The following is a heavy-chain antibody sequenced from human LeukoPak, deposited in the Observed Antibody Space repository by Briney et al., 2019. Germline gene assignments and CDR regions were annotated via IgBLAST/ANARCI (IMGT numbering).Heavy chain of an antibody. CDR2: IYHSGST. Sequence: MASETLSLTCTVSGYSISSGYYWGWIRQPPGKGLEWIGYIYHSGSTYYNPSLKSRVTISVDRSKNQFSLKLSSVTAADTAVYYCARGRGYRDRDFDYWGQGTLVTVSS. V-gene: IGHV4-38-2*02. CDR3: ARGRGYRDRDFDY. CDR1: GYSISSGYY. J-gene: IGHJ4*02. D-gene: IGHD5-18*01.